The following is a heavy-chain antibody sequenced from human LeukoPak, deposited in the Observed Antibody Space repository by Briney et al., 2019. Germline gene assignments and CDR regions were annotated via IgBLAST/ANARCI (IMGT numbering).Heavy chain of an antibody. J-gene: IGHJ4*02. CDR2: ISGSGGST. Sequence: GGSLRPSCAEPGFSFSSYAMSWVRQAPGEGLEWVSAISGSGGSTYYADSVKGRFTISRDNSKNTLYLQMNSLRAEDTAVYYCARGATVTTFRSPFDYWGQGTLVTVSS. V-gene: IGHV3-23*01. D-gene: IGHD4-17*01. CDR3: ARGATVTTFRSPFDY. CDR1: GFSFSSYA.